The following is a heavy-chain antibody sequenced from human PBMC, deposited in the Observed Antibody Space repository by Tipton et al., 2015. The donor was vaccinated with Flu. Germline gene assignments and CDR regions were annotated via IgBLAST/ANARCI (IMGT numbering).Heavy chain of an antibody. CDR3: ARDQGFGDGLTYDYYDLDV. J-gene: IGHJ6*02. V-gene: IGHV4-31*03. D-gene: IGHD3-10*01. CDR2: IYYSGST. CDR1: GGSISSGCYY. Sequence: TLSLTCTVSGGSISSGCYYCSWIRQHPGKGLEWIGYIYYSGSTYYNFSLRGRVTISVDTSKNQFSLKVNSVTAADTAVYYCARDQGFGDGLTYDYYDLDVWGQGTTVTVSS.